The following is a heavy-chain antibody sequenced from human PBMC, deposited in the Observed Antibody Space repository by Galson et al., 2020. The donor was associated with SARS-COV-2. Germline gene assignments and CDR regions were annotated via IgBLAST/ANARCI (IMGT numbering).Heavy chain of an antibody. V-gene: IGHV3-30*18. CDR1: GFTFSSYG. J-gene: IGHJ4*02. CDR2: ISYDGSNK. CDR3: AKGGFYYYGSGSYSAGIDY. D-gene: IGHD3-10*01. Sequence: GGSLRLSCAASGFTFSSYGMHWVRQAPGKGLEWVAVISYDGSNKYYADSVKGRFTISRDNSKNMLYLQMNSLGAEDTAVYYCAKGGFYYYGSGSYSAGIDYWGQGTLVTVSS.